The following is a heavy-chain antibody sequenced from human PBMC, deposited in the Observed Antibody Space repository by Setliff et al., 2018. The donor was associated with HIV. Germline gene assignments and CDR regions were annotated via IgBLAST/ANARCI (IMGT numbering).Heavy chain of an antibody. D-gene: IGHD6-13*01. CDR3: ARGVRGSWLVYWFDP. J-gene: IGHJ5*02. CDR2: IYTSGST. V-gene: IGHV4-4*09. CDR1: GGSISSYY. Sequence: SETLSLTCTVSGGSISSYYRSWIRQPPGKGLEWIGYIYTSGSTNYNPSLKSRVTISVDTSKNQFSLKLSSVTAADTAVYYCARGVRGSWLVYWFDPWGQGTLVTVSS.